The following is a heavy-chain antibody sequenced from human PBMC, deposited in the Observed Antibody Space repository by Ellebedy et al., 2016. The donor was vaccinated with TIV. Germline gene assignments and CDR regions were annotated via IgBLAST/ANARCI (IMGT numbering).Heavy chain of an antibody. CDR1: GFTFSSYW. CDR3: ARDGATVNPLDY. V-gene: IGHV3-74*01. CDR2: INSDGSST. D-gene: IGHD3-16*01. Sequence: PGGSLRLSCAASGFTFSSYWMYWVRHAPGKGLVWVSRINSDGSSTSYPDSVEGRFTISRDNAKNTLNLQMNSLRVEDTGVYYWARDGATVNPLDYWGQGTLVTVSS. J-gene: IGHJ4*02.